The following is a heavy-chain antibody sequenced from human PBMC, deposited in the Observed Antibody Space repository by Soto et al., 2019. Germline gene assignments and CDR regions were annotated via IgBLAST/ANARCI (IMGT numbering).Heavy chain of an antibody. V-gene: IGHV4-39*01. J-gene: IGHJ4*02. CDR1: GGSIYRSGYY. CDR2: IDYNGVT. CDR3: GKVLVGATGHTDSDS. Sequence: SETLSLTCTVSGGSIYRSGYYWGWIRQPPGRGLEWTGNIDYNGVTYSNPSLKSRVTISRDTSKNQFSLKLTSVTAADTALYYCGKVLVGATGHTDSDSWGPGTLVTVSS. D-gene: IGHD2-15*01.